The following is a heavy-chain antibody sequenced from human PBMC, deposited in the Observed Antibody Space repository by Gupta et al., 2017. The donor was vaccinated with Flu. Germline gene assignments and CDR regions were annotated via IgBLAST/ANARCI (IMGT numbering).Heavy chain of an antibody. D-gene: IGHD5-12*01. Sequence: QVQLQESGPGLVNPSQTLSLTCTVSGGSISSDNYYWNWIRQHPGKGLEWIGYIYYSGSTYYNPSLQSRLTLSIDTSNNQCSLKLSSVTAADTAVYFCARDNGYGQVDYWGQGTLVTVSS. V-gene: IGHV4-31*03. CDR3: ARDNGYGQVDY. CDR1: GGSISSDNYY. J-gene: IGHJ4*02. CDR2: IYYSGST.